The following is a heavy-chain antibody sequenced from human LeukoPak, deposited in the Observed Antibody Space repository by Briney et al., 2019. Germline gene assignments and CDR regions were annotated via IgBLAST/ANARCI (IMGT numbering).Heavy chain of an antibody. CDR3: AKERVDWRYFDY. CDR1: GFTFSSYG. Sequence: PGGSLRLSCAASGFTFSSYGMHWVRQAPGKGLEWVAVMSFDGSHTYYADSVKGRFTISRDHSKNTLYVQMNSLRSEDTAVYYCAKERVDWRYFDYWGQGTLVTVSS. J-gene: IGHJ4*02. V-gene: IGHV3-30*18. CDR2: MSFDGSHT. D-gene: IGHD3-9*01.